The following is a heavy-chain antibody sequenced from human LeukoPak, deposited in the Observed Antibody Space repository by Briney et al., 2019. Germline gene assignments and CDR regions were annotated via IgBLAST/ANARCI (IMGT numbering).Heavy chain of an antibody. CDR3: TRQYQLYYYYYMDV. Sequence: GGPLRLSCAASGFTFSGSAMHWVRQASGKGLEWVGRIRSKANSYATAYAASVKGRFTISRDDSKNTAYLQMNSLKTEDTAVYYCTRQYQLYYYYYMDVWGKGTTVAVSS. V-gene: IGHV3-73*01. CDR2: IRSKANSYAT. D-gene: IGHD2-2*01. CDR1: GFTFSGSA. J-gene: IGHJ6*03.